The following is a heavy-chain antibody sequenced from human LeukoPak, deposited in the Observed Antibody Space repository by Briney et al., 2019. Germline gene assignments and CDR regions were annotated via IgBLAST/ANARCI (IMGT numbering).Heavy chain of an antibody. Sequence: SETLSLTCAVYGGSFSGYYWSWIRQPPGKGLEWIGEINDSGSTNYNPSLKSRVTISVDTSKNQFSLKLSSVTAADTAVYYCARDRGAMVPGVIITPLDYWGQGTLVTVSS. CDR1: GGSFSGYY. CDR2: INDSGST. V-gene: IGHV4-34*01. CDR3: ARDRGAMVPGVIITPLDY. J-gene: IGHJ4*02. D-gene: IGHD3-10*01.